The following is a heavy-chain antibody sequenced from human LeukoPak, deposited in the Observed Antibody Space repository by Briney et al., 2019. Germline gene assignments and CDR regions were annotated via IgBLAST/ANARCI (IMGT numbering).Heavy chain of an antibody. CDR3: ARDIIERRGAVGFDP. D-gene: IGHD6-13*01. V-gene: IGHV4-59*01. CDR1: GGSISSYY. Sequence: SETLSLTCTVSGGSISSYYWSWIRQPPGKGLEWIGYTYDSGSTYYNPSLKSRVTISVGTSKNQFSLRLRSVTAADTAVYYCARDIIERRGAVGFDPWGQGTLVTVSS. J-gene: IGHJ5*02. CDR2: TYDSGST.